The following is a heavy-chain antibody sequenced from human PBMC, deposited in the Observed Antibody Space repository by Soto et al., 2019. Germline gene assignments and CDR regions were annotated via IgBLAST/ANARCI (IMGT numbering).Heavy chain of an antibody. V-gene: IGHV1-46*03. Sequence: ASVKVSCKASGYTFTKYCMHWVRQAPGQGLEWMGVIFPSDGSTIYAQKFQGRVSMTRDTSTSTVYMELSSLRSDDTTVYYCARGPLNVGFYYFDYWGQGTLVTVSS. CDR2: IFPSDGST. D-gene: IGHD3-10*02. CDR1: GYTFTKYC. J-gene: IGHJ4*02. CDR3: ARGPLNVGFYYFDY.